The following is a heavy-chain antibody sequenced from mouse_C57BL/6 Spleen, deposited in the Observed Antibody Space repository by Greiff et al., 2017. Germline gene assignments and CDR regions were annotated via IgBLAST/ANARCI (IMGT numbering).Heavy chain of an antibody. CDR2: INPNNGGT. D-gene: IGHD2-4*01. V-gene: IGHV1-26*01. J-gene: IGHJ4*01. CDR1: GYTFTDYY. CDR3: AGIYYDYTYYAMDY. Sequence: EVQLQQSGPELVKPGASVKISCKASGYTFTDYYMNWVKQSPGKSLEWIGDINPNNGGTSYTQTFKGKATLTVDKSSSTAYMALRSRTSEDSAVYYGAGIYYDYTYYAMDYWGQGTSVTVSS.